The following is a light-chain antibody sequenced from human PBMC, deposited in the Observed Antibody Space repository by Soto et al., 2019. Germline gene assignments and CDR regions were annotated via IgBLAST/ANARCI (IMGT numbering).Light chain of an antibody. CDR2: DAS. V-gene: IGKV3-11*01. CDR1: QSISSY. Sequence: EIVLTQSPATLSVSPGERATLSCRASQSISSYLAWYQQKPGQAPRLLIYDASNRATGIPARFSGGGTGTDFTLTISSLEPEDFAVYYCQQRSNWPPTFGGGTKVEIK. CDR3: QQRSNWPPT. J-gene: IGKJ4*01.